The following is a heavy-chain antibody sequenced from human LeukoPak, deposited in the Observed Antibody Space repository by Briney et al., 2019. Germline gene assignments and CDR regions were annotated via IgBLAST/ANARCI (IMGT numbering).Heavy chain of an antibody. J-gene: IGHJ3*02. V-gene: IGHV3-23*01. CDR1: GFTFSEYA. CDR2: VSDSGDTT. CDR3: VKGGWGATVHI. D-gene: IGHD1-26*01. Sequence: PGGSLRLSCVASGFTFSEYAMTWVRQAPGKGPEWVSGVSDSGDTTYYADSVKGRFTISRDNSKNTLYLQMHNLTVEDTALYYCVKGGWGATVHIWGQGTMVTVSS.